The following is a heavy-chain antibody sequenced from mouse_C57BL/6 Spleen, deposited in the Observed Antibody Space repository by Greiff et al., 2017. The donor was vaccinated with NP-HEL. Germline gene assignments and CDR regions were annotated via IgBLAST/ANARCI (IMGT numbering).Heavy chain of an antibody. V-gene: IGHV1-55*01. Sequence: QVQLQQPGAELVKPGASVKMSCKASGYTFTSYWITWVKQRPGQGLEWIGDIYPGSGSTNYNEKFKSKATLTVDTSSSTAYMQLSSLTSEDSAVYYCARGAITTVVADWYFDVWGTGTTVTVSS. J-gene: IGHJ1*03. CDR3: ARGAITTVVADWYFDV. CDR1: GYTFTSYW. D-gene: IGHD1-1*01. CDR2: IYPGSGST.